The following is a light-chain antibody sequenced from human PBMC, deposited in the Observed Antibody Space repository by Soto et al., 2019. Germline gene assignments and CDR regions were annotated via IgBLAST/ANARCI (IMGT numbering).Light chain of an antibody. V-gene: IGKV1-5*01. CDR1: QSIGVW. CDR3: QQYDVDSGP. CDR2: DAS. J-gene: IGKJ1*01. Sequence: DIQVTKSPATLSSCVGDRVTITCRASQSIGVWLAWYQQKPGKAPKLLIYDASNLQTGVPSRFSGSGSGTEFTLTISSLQPDDFAPYYCQQYDVDSGPFAQGTEVDIK.